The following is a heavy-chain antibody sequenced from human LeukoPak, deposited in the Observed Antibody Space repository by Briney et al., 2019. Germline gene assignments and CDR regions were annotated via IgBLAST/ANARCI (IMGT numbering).Heavy chain of an antibody. J-gene: IGHJ6*02. CDR3: ARHYYYDSSGYYNGMDV. CDR1: GGSFSGYY. CDR2: INHSGST. D-gene: IGHD3-22*01. Sequence: SETLSLTCAVYGGSFSGYYWSWIRQPPGKGLEWIGEINHSGSTNYNPSLKSRVAISVDTSKNQFSLKLSSVTAADTAVYYCARHYYYDSSGYYNGMDVWGQGTTVTVSS. V-gene: IGHV4-34*01.